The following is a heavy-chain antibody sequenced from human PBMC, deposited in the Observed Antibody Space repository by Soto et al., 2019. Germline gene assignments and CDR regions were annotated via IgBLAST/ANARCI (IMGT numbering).Heavy chain of an antibody. V-gene: IGHV1-3*01. CDR3: ARDPSGDTYYDY. CDR1: GYTFSSYI. CDR2: INAGNGNT. J-gene: IGHJ4*02. Sequence: QVQLVQSGAEVKKPGASVKVSCKASGYTFSSYIMHWVRQAPGQRLEWMGWINAGNGNTKYSQKFQGRVTITRDTSASTAYMEPSSLRSEDTAVYYCARDPSGDTYYDYWGQGTLVTVSS. D-gene: IGHD2-15*01.